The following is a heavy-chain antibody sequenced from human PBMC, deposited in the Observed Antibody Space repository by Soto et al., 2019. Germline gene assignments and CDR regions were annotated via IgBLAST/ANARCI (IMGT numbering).Heavy chain of an antibody. V-gene: IGHV3-30*18. D-gene: IGHD5-12*01. J-gene: IGHJ4*02. Sequence: QVQLVDSGGGVVQPGRSRRLYCEVSGFTFSSYGMHWVRQAPGKGLEWVTRISNDGSDTKYSGSVKGRFTVTRDNSKNTLYLQMNSLRPEDTADYYCAKESGYDLDQWGQGALVTVSS. CDR2: ISNDGSDT. CDR3: AKESGYDLDQ. CDR1: GFTFSSYG.